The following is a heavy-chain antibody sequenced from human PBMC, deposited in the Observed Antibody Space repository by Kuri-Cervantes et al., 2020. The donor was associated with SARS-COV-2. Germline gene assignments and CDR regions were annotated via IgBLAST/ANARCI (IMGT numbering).Heavy chain of an antibody. CDR1: GYTLTELS. Sequence: ASVKVSCKVSGYTLTELSMHWVRQAPGKGLEWMGGFDPEDGETIYAQKFQGRVTMTEDTSTDTAYMELSSLRSEDTAAYYCALHYYDSSGYYYAYHYGMDVWGQGTRVTVSS. CDR3: ALHYYDSSGYYYAYHYGMDV. V-gene: IGHV1-24*01. D-gene: IGHD3-22*01. CDR2: FDPEDGET. J-gene: IGHJ6*02.